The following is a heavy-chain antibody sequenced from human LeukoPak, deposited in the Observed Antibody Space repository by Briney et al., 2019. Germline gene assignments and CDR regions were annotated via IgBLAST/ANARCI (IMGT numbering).Heavy chain of an antibody. D-gene: IGHD6-19*01. J-gene: IGHJ4*02. V-gene: IGHV3-23*01. Sequence: GGSLRLSCVASGFTFSNQAMTWVRQTPGKGLEWVSTISVTGDTTYYADSVKGRFTVSRDNSKNTLYAQMNSLRAEDTAVYYCAKTTTGYSSGRYPGWPVDYWGQGTLVTVSS. CDR1: GFTFSNQA. CDR2: ISVTGDTT. CDR3: AKTTTGYSSGRYPGWPVDY.